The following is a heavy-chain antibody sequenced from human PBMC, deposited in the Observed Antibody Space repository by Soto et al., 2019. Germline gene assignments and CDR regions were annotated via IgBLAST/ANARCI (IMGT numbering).Heavy chain of an antibody. CDR2: ISAYNGNT. Sequence: ASVKVSCKASGYTFTSYGISWVRQAPGQGLEWMGWISAYNGNTNYAQKLQGRVTMTTDTSTSTAYMELRSLRSDDTAVYYCAREKDNWNYYYYYGMDVWGQGTTVTVSS. V-gene: IGHV1-18*01. J-gene: IGHJ6*02. D-gene: IGHD1-20*01. CDR3: AREKDNWNYYYYYGMDV. CDR1: GYTFTSYG.